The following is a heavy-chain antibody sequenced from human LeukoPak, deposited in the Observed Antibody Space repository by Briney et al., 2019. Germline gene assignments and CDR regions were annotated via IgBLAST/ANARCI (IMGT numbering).Heavy chain of an antibody. Sequence: PGWSLRLSCVVAGFTVSSNYMSWVRQAPGKGLEWVANIKQDGSEKYYVDSVKGRFTIYRDNAQNSLSLQMNSLRVEDTAVYYCTRDFSHSSGSTWGQGTLVTVSS. CDR3: TRDFSHSSGST. D-gene: IGHD6-19*01. J-gene: IGHJ5*02. CDR2: IKQDGSEK. V-gene: IGHV3-7*01. CDR1: GFTVSSNY.